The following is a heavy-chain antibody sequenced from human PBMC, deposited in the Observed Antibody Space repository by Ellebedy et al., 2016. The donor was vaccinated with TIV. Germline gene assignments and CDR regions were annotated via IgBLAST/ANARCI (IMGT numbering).Heavy chain of an antibody. Sequence: ASVKVSCXASGYTFTGYYMHWVRQAPGQGLEWMGWINPNSGGTNYAQKFQGRVTMTRDTSISTAYMELGRLRSDDTAVYYCAREATTIFGVVIIRGFDYWGQGTLVTVSS. CDR1: GYTFTGYY. D-gene: IGHD3-3*01. CDR3: AREATTIFGVVIIRGFDY. J-gene: IGHJ4*02. CDR2: INPNSGGT. V-gene: IGHV1-2*02.